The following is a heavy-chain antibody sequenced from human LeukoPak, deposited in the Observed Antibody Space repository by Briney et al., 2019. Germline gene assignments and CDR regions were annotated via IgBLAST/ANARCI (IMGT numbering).Heavy chain of an antibody. CDR1: GFTFSSYW. CDR3: ATSGEGYSYGPHYFDY. Sequence: GGSLRLSCAASGFTFSSYWMSWVRQAPGKGLEWVANIKQDGSENYYVDSVKGRFTISRDNAKNSLYLQMNSLRAEDAAVYYCATSGEGYSYGPHYFDYWGQGTLVTVSS. D-gene: IGHD5-18*01. V-gene: IGHV3-7*01. CDR2: IKQDGSEN. J-gene: IGHJ4*02.